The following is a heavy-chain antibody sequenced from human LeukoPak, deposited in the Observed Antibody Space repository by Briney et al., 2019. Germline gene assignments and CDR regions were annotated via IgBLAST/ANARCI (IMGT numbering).Heavy chain of an antibody. CDR2: IYYSGST. D-gene: IGHD3-10*02. CDR3: AVTYYYDRGGFDY. J-gene: IGHJ4*02. CDR1: GGSISSYY. Sequence: SETLSLTCTVSGGSISSYYWSWIRQPPGKGLEWIGYIYYSGSTNYNPSLKSRVTISVDTSKNQFSLKLSSVTAADTAVYYCAVTYYYDRGGFDYWGQGTLVTVSS. V-gene: IGHV4-59*01.